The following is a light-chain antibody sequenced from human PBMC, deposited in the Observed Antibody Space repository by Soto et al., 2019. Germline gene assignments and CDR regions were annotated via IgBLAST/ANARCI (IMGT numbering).Light chain of an antibody. V-gene: IGKV3-20*01. CDR1: QSVSSSY. CDR2: GAS. J-gene: IGKJ2*01. Sequence: EIVLTQSPGTLSLSPGERATLSCRASQSVSSSYLGWYQQKPGQAPSLVIYGASSRATGIPDRFSGSGSGTDSTPPISRLEPEDFAVYYCQQYDSSPMYTVGQGTKLLIK. CDR3: QQYDSSPMYT.